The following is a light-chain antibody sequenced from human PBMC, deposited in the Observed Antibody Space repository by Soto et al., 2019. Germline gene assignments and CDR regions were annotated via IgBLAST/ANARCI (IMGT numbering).Light chain of an antibody. V-gene: IGLV2-8*01. Sequence: QSALTQPPSASGSPGQSVNISCAGPSSDIGASNSVSWYQQHPGKAPKLLISEVTKRPSVVPDRFSGSKSGNTASLTVSGLQADDEADYYCGSKSGSNKHVVFGGGTKLTVL. CDR1: SSDIGASNS. CDR2: EVT. J-gene: IGLJ2*01. CDR3: GSKSGSNKHVV.